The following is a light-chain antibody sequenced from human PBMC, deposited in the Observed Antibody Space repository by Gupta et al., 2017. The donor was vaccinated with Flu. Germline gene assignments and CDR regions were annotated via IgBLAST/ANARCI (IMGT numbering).Light chain of an antibody. J-gene: IGKJ4*01. Sequence: IVTPPSPPPLSVSPRARHTLSCPPIQSFRHHLALYQPKPGQAPRLLIYGASTRATGIRTRFSGSGSGTEFTLTIRSLQSEDFEIYYCQQYHNWPLTFGGGTEVEIK. CDR3: QQYHNWPLT. V-gene: IGKV3-15*01. CDR2: GAS. CDR1: QSFRHH.